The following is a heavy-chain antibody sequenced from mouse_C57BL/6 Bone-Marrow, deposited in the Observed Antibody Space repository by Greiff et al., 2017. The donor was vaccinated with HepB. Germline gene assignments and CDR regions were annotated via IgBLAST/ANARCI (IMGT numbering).Heavy chain of an antibody. CDR1: GFTFSDYG. V-gene: IGHV5-17*01. CDR2: ISSGSSTI. CDR3: ARRTVVATEGYWYFDV. Sequence: DVLVVESGGGLVKPGGSLKLSCAASGFTFSDYGMHWVRQAPEKGLEWVAYISSGSSTIYYADTVKGRFTISRDNAKNTLFLQMTSLRSEDTAMYYCARRTVVATEGYWYFDVWGTGTTVTVSS. D-gene: IGHD1-1*01. J-gene: IGHJ1*03.